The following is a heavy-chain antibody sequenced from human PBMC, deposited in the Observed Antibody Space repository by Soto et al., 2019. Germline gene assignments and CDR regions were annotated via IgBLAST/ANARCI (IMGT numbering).Heavy chain of an antibody. J-gene: IGHJ6*03. CDR3: AGGYCSSTSCYREDYYYYYMDV. D-gene: IGHD2-2*02. CDR1: GGSISSGGYY. CDR2: IYYSGST. Sequence: SETLSLTCTVSGGSISSGGYYWSWIRQHPGKGLEWIGYIYYSGSTYYNPSLKSRVTISVDTSKNQFSLKLSSVTAADTAVYYCAGGYCSSTSCYREDYYYYYMDVWGKGTTVTVSS. V-gene: IGHV4-31*03.